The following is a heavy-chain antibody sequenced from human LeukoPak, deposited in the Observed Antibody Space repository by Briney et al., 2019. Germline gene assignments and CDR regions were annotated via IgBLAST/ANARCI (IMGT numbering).Heavy chain of an antibody. Sequence: GGSLRLSCAASGFTFSSYSMNWVRQAPGKGLEWVSSISSSSSYIYYADSVKGRFTISRDNAKHSLYLQMNSLGAEYAAVYCFARVGRMRSSFDYWGQGTLVTVSS. CDR1: GFTFSSYS. CDR3: ARVGRMRSSFDY. CDR2: ISSSSSYI. J-gene: IGHJ4*02. D-gene: IGHD1-26*01. V-gene: IGHV3-21*01.